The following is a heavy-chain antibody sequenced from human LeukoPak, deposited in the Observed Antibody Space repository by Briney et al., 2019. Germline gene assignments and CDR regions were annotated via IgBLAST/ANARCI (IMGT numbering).Heavy chain of an antibody. Sequence: PGGSLRLSCAASALTFSSYEMKWVRQAPGKGLEWVSYISSSGSTIYYADFVKGRFTISRDNAKHPLYLQMNSLIAEDTGVYYCAREGEYSGSYPIWGQGTMVTVSS. V-gene: IGHV3-48*03. J-gene: IGHJ3*02. CDR2: ISSSGSTI. CDR3: AREGEYSGSYPI. CDR1: ALTFSSYE. D-gene: IGHD1-26*01.